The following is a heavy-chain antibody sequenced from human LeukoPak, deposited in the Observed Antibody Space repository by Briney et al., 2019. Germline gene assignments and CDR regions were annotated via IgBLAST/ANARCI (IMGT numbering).Heavy chain of an antibody. Sequence: GGSLRLSCAASGLAFSDYGMPWVRQAPGKGLEWLAVISYDEANTYYADSVKGRFTVSRDNSKNTVFLQMNSLRVEDTAIYYCSSATSMTTVTTDYWGQGTLVTVSS. D-gene: IGHD4-17*01. J-gene: IGHJ4*02. CDR3: SSATSMTTVTTDY. CDR1: GLAFSDYG. V-gene: IGHV3-30*03. CDR2: ISYDEANT.